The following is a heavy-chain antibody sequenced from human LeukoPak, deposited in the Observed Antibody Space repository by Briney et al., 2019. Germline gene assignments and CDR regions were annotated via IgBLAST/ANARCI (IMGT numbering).Heavy chain of an antibody. CDR2: IYYSGGT. Sequence: SETLSLTCTVSGGSISSGGYYWGWIRQPPGKGLEWIGSIYYSGGTYYNSSLKSRVTISVDTSKNQFSLKVTSMTAADTAVYYCARVAYSSSWFGWYFDHWGQGTLVTVSS. CDR1: GGSISSGGYY. V-gene: IGHV4-39*07. J-gene: IGHJ4*02. CDR3: ARVAYSSSWFGWYFDH. D-gene: IGHD6-13*01.